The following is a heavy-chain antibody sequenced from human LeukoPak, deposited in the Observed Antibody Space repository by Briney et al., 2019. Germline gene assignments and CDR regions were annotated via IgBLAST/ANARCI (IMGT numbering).Heavy chain of an antibody. D-gene: IGHD3-10*01. CDR2: LYTSGST. J-gene: IGHJ5*02. Sequence: PSETLSLTCTVSGGSISSFYWSWIRQPAGKGLEWIGRLYTSGSTNYNPSLKSRVTMSLDTSKNQFSLKLNSVTAADTAVYYCVRDRGLGRGFDPWGQGTLVTVSS. V-gene: IGHV4-4*07. CDR3: VRDRGLGRGFDP. CDR1: GGSISSFY.